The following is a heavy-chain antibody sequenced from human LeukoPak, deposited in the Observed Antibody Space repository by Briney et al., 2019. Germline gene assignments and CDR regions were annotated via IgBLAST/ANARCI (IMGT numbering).Heavy chain of an antibody. CDR3: TTLPPVMITFGGVINY. V-gene: IGHV3-73*01. D-gene: IGHD3-16*01. CDR2: IRSKANNYAT. CDR1: GFTFSGSA. Sequence: GRSLRLSCAASGFTFSGSAMHWVRQASGKGLEWVGRIRSKANNYATAYAASVKGRFTISRDDSKNTAYLQMNSLKTGDTAVYYCTTLPPVMITFGGVINYWGQGTLVTVSS. J-gene: IGHJ4*02.